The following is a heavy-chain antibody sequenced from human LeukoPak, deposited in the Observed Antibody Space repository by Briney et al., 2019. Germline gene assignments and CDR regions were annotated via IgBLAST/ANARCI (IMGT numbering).Heavy chain of an antibody. CDR2: ISGGGGST. Sequence: GGSLRLSCAASGFTFSSYAMSWVRQAPGKGLEWVSAISGGGGSTYYADSVKGRFTISRDNSKNTLYLQMNSLRAEDTAVYYCAKDRLGGYSSSWYSNWFDPWGQGTLVTVSS. CDR3: AKDRLGGYSSSWYSNWFDP. J-gene: IGHJ5*02. D-gene: IGHD6-13*01. CDR1: GFTFSSYA. V-gene: IGHV3-23*01.